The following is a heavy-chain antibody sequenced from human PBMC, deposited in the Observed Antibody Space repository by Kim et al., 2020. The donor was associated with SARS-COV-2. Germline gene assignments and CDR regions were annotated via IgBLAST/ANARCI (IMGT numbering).Heavy chain of an antibody. Sequence: NYAQQCQGRVTMTRDTSISTAYMELSRLRSDDTAVYYCARAKLRNWFDPWGQGTLVTVSS. D-gene: IGHD1-7*01. CDR3: ARAKLRNWFDP. J-gene: IGHJ5*02. V-gene: IGHV1-2*02.